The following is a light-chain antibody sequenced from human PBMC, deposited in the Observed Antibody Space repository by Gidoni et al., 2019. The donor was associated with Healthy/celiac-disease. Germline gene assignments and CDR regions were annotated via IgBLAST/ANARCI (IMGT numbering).Light chain of an antibody. V-gene: IGKV3-15*01. Sequence: IVMTQSPATLSVSPGERATLSCRASQSVSSNLAWYQQKPGQAPRLLIYGAPTRATGIPARFSGSGSGTEFTLTISSLQSEDFAVYYCQQYNNWPPYTFGQGTKLEIK. CDR2: GAP. CDR3: QQYNNWPPYT. CDR1: QSVSSN. J-gene: IGKJ2*01.